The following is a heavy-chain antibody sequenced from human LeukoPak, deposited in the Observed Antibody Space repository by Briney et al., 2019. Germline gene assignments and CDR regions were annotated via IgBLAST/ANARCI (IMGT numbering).Heavy chain of an antibody. D-gene: IGHD6-6*01. CDR2: IIPILGIA. Sequence: ASVKVSCKASGYTFTGYYMHWVRQAPGQGLEWMGRIIPILGIANYAQKFQGRVTITADKSTSTAYMELSSLRSEDTAVYYCARDTDSSSFDYWGQGTLVTVSS. CDR3: ARDTDSSSFDY. CDR1: GYTFTGYY. V-gene: IGHV1-69*04. J-gene: IGHJ4*02.